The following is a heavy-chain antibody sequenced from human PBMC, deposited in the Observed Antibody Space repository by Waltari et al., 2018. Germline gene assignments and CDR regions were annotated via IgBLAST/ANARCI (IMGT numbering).Heavy chain of an antibody. V-gene: IGHV1-2*02. Sequence: QVQLVQSGAEVKKPGASVKVSCKASGYTFTGYYMHWVRQAPGQGLEWIGWINPKSGGTNYAQKFQGRVTMTRDTSISTAYMELSRLRSDDTAVYYCARGPAGPNYYYYYMDVWGKGTTVTISS. CDR1: GYTFTGYY. J-gene: IGHJ6*03. CDR2: INPKSGGT. CDR3: ARGPAGPNYYYYYMDV.